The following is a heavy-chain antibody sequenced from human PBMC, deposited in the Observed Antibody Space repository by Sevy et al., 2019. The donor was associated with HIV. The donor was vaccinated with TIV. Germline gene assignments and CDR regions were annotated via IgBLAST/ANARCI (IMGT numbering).Heavy chain of an antibody. Sequence: GGSLRLSCAASGFTFSDYYMSWIRQAPGKGLEWVSYISSSGSTIYYADSVKGRFTISRENAKNSLYLQMNSLRAEDTAVYYCAREMRGYSGYDEFDYMDVWGKGTTVTVSS. CDR1: GFTFSDYY. CDR3: AREMRGYSGYDEFDYMDV. D-gene: IGHD5-12*01. J-gene: IGHJ6*03. V-gene: IGHV3-11*04. CDR2: ISSSGSTI.